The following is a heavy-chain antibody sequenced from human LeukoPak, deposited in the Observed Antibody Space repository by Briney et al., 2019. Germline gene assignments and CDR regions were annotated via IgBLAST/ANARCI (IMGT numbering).Heavy chain of an antibody. J-gene: IGHJ4*02. CDR2: ISSGGADI. CDR3: ARGDYAWGTFRYTLDY. Sequence: QSGGSLRLSCAASGFEFSSYQMNWVRQAPGKALEWVSDISSGGADIFYAASVRGRFTTSRDSANNLLFLQMNSLTVDDTAVYYCARGDYAWGTFRYTLDYWGQGALVTVSS. CDR1: GFEFSSYQ. V-gene: IGHV3-48*03. D-gene: IGHD3-16*02.